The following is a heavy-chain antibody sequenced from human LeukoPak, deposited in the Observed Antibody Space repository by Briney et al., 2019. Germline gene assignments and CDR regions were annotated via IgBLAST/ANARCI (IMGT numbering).Heavy chain of an antibody. V-gene: IGHV3-53*05. D-gene: IGHD2-15*01. CDR3: AKSGDGGYFDY. CDR2: FYRGDST. J-gene: IGHJ4*02. Sequence: GGSLRLSCAASGFTVSSSYMYWVRQAPGKGLEWVSFFYRGDSTYYAESVRGRFTISRDNSKNTLYLQMNSLRAEDTAVYYCAKSGDGGYFDYWGQGTLVTVSS. CDR1: GFTVSSSY.